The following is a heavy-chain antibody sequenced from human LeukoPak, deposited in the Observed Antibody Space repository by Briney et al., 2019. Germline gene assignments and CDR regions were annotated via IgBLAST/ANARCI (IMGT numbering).Heavy chain of an antibody. J-gene: IGHJ5*02. D-gene: IGHD3-3*01. Sequence: SETLSLTCTVSGGSISSGGYYWSWIRQHPGEGLEWIGYIYYSGSTYYNPSLKSRVTISVDTSKNQFSLKLSSVTAADTAVYYCARDVAIFGVVISYNWFDPWGQGTLVTVSS. CDR2: IYYSGST. CDR1: GGSISSGGYY. CDR3: ARDVAIFGVVISYNWFDP. V-gene: IGHV4-31*03.